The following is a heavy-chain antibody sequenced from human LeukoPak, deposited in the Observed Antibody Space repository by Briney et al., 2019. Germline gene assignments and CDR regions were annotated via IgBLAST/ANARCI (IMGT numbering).Heavy chain of an antibody. CDR2: IYYSGST. J-gene: IGHJ5*02. CDR3: ARGVVPAADNWFDP. D-gene: IGHD2-2*01. Sequence: PSETLSLTCAVYGGSFSGYYWGWIRQPPGKGLEWIGSIYYSGSTYYNPSLKSRVTISVDTSKNQFSLKLSSVTAADTAVYYCARGVVPAADNWFDPWGQGTLVTVSS. V-gene: IGHV4-34*01. CDR1: GGSFSGYY.